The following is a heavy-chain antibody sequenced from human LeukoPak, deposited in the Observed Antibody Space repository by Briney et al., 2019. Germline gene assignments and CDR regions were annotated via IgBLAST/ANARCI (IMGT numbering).Heavy chain of an antibody. J-gene: IGHJ4*02. Sequence: SETLSLTCTVSGGSISSYYWSWVRQPPGKGLEWVGYIYYSGSTNYNPSLKSGVTISVATSTDQFSLKLRSVSAADTSVYSCARGIAVAGLDYRGRGTLVTVSS. CDR3: ARGIAVAGLDY. D-gene: IGHD6-19*01. V-gene: IGHV4-59*01. CDR2: IYYSGST. CDR1: GGSISSYY.